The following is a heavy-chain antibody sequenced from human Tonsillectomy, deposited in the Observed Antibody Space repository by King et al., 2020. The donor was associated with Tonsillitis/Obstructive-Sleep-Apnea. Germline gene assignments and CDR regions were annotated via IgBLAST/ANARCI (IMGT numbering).Heavy chain of an antibody. J-gene: IGHJ4*02. D-gene: IGHD4-11*01. Sequence: QLVQSGGGLIQPGGSLRLSCAASGFTFSIYNMNWVRQAPGKGLEWVSYITSDNSSMYYADFVKGRFTISRDNAKNSLYLQMNSLRDEDTAVYYCALTTVTTPWGYYFDYWGQGTLVTVSS. CDR3: ALTTVTTPWGYYFDY. CDR2: ITSDNSSM. V-gene: IGHV3-48*02. CDR1: GFTFSIYN.